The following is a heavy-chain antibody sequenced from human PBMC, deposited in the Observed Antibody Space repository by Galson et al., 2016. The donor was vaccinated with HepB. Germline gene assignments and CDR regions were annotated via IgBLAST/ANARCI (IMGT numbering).Heavy chain of an antibody. CDR2: IRGKAYGGTA. CDR1: A. V-gene: IGHV3-49*03. CDR3: ARGTPDYRPYYFDS. Sequence: AISWFRRAPGKGLEWVAFIRGKAYGGTAEYAASVKGRFTISRDDSKGFAYLQMSSLKTEDAAVYSCARGTPDYRPYYFDSWGQGTLVTVSS. D-gene: IGHD4-11*01. J-gene: IGHJ4*02.